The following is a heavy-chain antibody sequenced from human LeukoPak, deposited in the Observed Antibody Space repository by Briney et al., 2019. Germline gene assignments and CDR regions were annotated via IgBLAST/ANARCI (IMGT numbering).Heavy chain of an antibody. CDR1: GYTFTSYD. D-gene: IGHD6-19*01. V-gene: IGHV1-8*01. CDR2: MNPNSGNT. J-gene: IGHJ6*03. Sequence: ASVKVSCEASGYTFTSYDINWVRQATGQGLEWMGWMNPNSGNTGYAQRFQGRVTITRNTSISTAYMELSSLRSEDTAVYYCARGRTAVAGTYYYYYYMDVWGKGTTVTVSS. CDR3: ARGRTAVAGTYYYYYYMDV.